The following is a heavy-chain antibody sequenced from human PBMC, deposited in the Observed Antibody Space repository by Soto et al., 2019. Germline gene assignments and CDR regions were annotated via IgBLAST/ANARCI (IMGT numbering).Heavy chain of an antibody. CDR1: GFTFSSYG. CDR3: AKDQAVYYHYDMDV. V-gene: IGHV3-30*18. J-gene: IGHJ6*02. CDR2: ISYDGSNK. Sequence: QVQLVESGGGVVQPGRSLRLSCAASGFTFSSYGMHWVRQAPGKGLEWVAVISYDGSNKYYADSMKGRFTISRDNSKNTLYLQMTSLRGEDTAVYYCAKDQAVYYHYDMDVWGQGTTVTVSS.